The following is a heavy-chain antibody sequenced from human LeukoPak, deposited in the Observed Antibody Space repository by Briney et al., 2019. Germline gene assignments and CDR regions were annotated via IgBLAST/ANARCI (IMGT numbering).Heavy chain of an antibody. CDR2: INHSGST. D-gene: IGHD6-19*01. J-gene: IGHJ5*02. CDR1: GGSFSGYY. V-gene: IGHV4-34*01. Sequence: SETLSLTCAVYGGSFSGYYWSWIRQPPGKGLEWIGEINHSGSTNYNPSLKSRVTISVDTSKNQFSLKLSSVTAAGTAVYYCARGRGSGWYGIWFDPWGQGTLVTVSS. CDR3: ARGRGSGWYGIWFDP.